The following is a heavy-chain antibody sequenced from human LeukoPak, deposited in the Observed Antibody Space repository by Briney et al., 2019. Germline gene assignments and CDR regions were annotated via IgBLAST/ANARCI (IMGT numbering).Heavy chain of an antibody. CDR1: GFTFSSYS. J-gene: IGHJ4*02. CDR2: ISTSSSTI. D-gene: IGHD3-10*01. CDR3: ARISGSGSYYGPLDY. V-gene: IGHV3-48*04. Sequence: PGGSLRLSCAASGFTFSSYSMNWVRQAPGKGLEWVSYISTSSSTIYYADSVKGRFTISRDNAKNSLYLQMNSLRAEDTAVYYCARISGSGSYYGPLDYWGQGTLVTVSS.